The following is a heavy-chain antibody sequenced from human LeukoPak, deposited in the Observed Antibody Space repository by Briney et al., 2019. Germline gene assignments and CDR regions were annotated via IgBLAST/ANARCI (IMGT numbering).Heavy chain of an antibody. J-gene: IGHJ4*02. CDR3: AKDRRHNFDY. CDR1: DGSFSGYY. CDR2: IIHRGST. V-gene: IGHV4-34*12. Sequence: PSETLSLTCAVYDGSFSGYYWSWIRQPPGKGLEWIGEIIHRGSTNYNPSLKSRLTISVDTSKNQFSLKLSSVTAADTAVYYCAKDRRHNFDYWGQGTLVTVSS.